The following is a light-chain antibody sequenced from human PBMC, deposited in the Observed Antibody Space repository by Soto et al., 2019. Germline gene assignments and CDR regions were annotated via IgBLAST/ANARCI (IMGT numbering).Light chain of an antibody. Sequence: EIVMTQSPATLSVSPGERATLSCRASQSVSSNLAWYQQKPGQAPRLLIYGASTRATGIPARFSGSGSGTDFTLTISSLQSEDFAVYYCHQYNNWPPVTFGRGTKVEIK. CDR3: HQYNNWPPVT. V-gene: IGKV3-15*01. J-gene: IGKJ4*01. CDR2: GAS. CDR1: QSVSSN.